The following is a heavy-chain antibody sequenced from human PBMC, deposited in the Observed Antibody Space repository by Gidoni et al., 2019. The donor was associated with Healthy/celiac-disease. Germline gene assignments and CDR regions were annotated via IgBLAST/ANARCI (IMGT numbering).Heavy chain of an antibody. CDR3: ARELYDCWSGYQGPRYYFDY. D-gene: IGHD3-3*01. V-gene: IGHV3-30-3*01. CDR1: GFTFRSYA. CDR2: ISYDGSNK. Sequence: QVHLFEYGGGVVQPGRSLSLACAASGFTFRSYAMHWVRQAPGKGLEWVAVISYDGSNKYDADSGKGRFTIARDNSKNTRYLQMNSLRAEDTAVYYCARELYDCWSGYQGPRYYFDYWGQGTLVTVSS. J-gene: IGHJ4*02.